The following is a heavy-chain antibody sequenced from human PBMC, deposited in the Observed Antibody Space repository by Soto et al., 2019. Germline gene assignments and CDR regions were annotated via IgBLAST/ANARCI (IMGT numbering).Heavy chain of an antibody. D-gene: IGHD6-19*01. CDR1: GGAFSSYA. CDR2: IIPFFGTT. CDR3: ARAGRPLANYGMDV. J-gene: IGHJ6*02. Sequence: QVQLVQSGAEVKKPGSSVKVSCTASGGAFSSYAINWVRQAPGQGLEWLGGIIPFFGTTNYAKKFQGRVTITADESTNTAYMELTNLTSDDTALYYLARAGRPLANYGMDVWGQGTTVTVSS. V-gene: IGHV1-69*01.